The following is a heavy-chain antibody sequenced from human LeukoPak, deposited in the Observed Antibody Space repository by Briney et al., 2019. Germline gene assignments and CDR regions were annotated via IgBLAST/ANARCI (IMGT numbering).Heavy chain of an antibody. Sequence: PGGSLRLSCAASGFTFSSYGMHWVRQAPGKGLEWVAFIRYDGSNKYYADSVKGRFTISRDNSKNTLYLQMNSLRAEDTAVYYCTYYYDSSGYYYHDYKNEDYWGQGTLVTVSS. J-gene: IGHJ4*02. V-gene: IGHV3-30*02. CDR1: GFTFSSYG. CDR2: IRYDGSNK. CDR3: TYYYDSSGYYYHDYKNEDY. D-gene: IGHD3-22*01.